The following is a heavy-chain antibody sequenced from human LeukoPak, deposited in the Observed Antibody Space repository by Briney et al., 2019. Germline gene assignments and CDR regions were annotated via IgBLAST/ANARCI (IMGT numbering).Heavy chain of an antibody. CDR2: LSPNSGGT. J-gene: IGHJ4*02. V-gene: IGHV1-2*02. CDR3: AKASSGSPNLLDY. CDR1: GYTISDYY. Sequence: ASVKVSCKASGYTISDYYMHWVRQAPGQGLEWMGWLSPNSGGTYFPQNFQGRVTLTRDTSISTDYMELSRLTSDDTAVYYCAKASSGSPNLLDYGGQGTLVTVSS. D-gene: IGHD3-10*01.